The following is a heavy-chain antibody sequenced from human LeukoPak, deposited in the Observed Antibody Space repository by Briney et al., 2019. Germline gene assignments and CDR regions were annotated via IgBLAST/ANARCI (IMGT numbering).Heavy chain of an antibody. CDR2: IYYSGST. J-gene: IGHJ4*02. CDR3: ARPKPVGSSWFPFDY. Sequence: SETLSLTCTVSGGSISSGDYYWSWIRQPPGKGLEWIGYIYYSGSTYYNPSLKSRVTISVDTSKNQFSLKLGSVTAADTAVYYCARPKPVGSSWFPFDYWGQGTLVTVSS. CDR1: GGSISSGDYY. V-gene: IGHV4-30-4*08. D-gene: IGHD6-13*01.